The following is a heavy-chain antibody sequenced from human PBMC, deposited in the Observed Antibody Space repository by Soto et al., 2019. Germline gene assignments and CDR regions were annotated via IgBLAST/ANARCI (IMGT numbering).Heavy chain of an antibody. D-gene: IGHD3-3*01. CDR1: GGSFSGYY. J-gene: IGHJ6*02. Sequence: SETLSLTCAVYGGSFSGYYWSWIRQPPGKGLEWIGEINHSGSTNYNPSLKSRVTISVDTSKNQLSLKLSSVTAADTAVYYCASKSYDFWSGYSGRIMDVSGQGTTVTVSS. CDR2: INHSGST. CDR3: ASKSYDFWSGYSGRIMDV. V-gene: IGHV4-34*01.